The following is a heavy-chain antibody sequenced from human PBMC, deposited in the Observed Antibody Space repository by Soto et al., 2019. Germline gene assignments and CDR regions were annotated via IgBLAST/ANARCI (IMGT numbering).Heavy chain of an antibody. CDR1: GGTFSTYT. CDR3: PTRPDHSNWFDP. J-gene: IGHJ5*02. CDR2: IIPVFGTT. V-gene: IGHV1-69*13. Sequence: QVQLQQSGAEVKKPGSSVKVSCKASGGTFSTYTISWVRQAPGQGLEWMGGIIPVFGTTNYAQKFRGRVTIIADEFSSPSYLELRSLRHEDTAVYYCPTRPDHSNWFDPWGQGTLVTVSS. D-gene: IGHD2-21*01.